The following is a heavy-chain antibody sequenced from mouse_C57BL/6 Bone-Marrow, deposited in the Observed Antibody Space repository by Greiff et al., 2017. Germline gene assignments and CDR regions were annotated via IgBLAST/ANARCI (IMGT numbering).Heavy chain of an antibody. CDR3: TTDYFDY. J-gene: IGHJ2*01. V-gene: IGHV14-4*01. Sequence: VQLQQSGAELVRPGASVKLSCTASGFNIKDDYMHWVKQRPEQGLEWIGWIDPENGDTEYASKFQGKATITADTSSNTAYLQPSSLTSEDTAVYYCTTDYFDYWGQGTTLTVSS. CDR2: IDPENGDT. CDR1: GFNIKDDY.